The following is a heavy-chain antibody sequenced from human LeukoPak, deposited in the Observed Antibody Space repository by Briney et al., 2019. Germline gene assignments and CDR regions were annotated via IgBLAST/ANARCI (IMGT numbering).Heavy chain of an antibody. J-gene: IGHJ4*02. CDR3: ARHVGIHLWSLYFDY. D-gene: IGHD5-18*01. Sequence: SETLSLTCIVSGGSISSYYWSWIRQPPGKGLEWIGYIYSSGSTDYNPSLKSRATISLDTPNHRFSLKLTSVTAADTAVYYCARHVGIHLWSLYFDYWGQGSLVTVSS. CDR1: GGSISSYY. CDR2: IYSSGST. V-gene: IGHV4-59*08.